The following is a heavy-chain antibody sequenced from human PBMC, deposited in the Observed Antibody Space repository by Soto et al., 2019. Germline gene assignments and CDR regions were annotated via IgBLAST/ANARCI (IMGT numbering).Heavy chain of an antibody. CDR3: ARSLAYYYGSGSSFDY. CDR2: LKQDGSEK. J-gene: IGHJ4*02. CDR1: GFTFSSYW. V-gene: IGHV3-7*01. D-gene: IGHD3-10*01. Sequence: EVQLVESGGGLVQPGGSLRLSCAASGFTFSSYWMSWVRQAPGKGLEWVANLKQDGSEKYYVDSVKGRFTISRDSAKNSLYLQMNSLRAEDTAVYYCARSLAYYYGSGSSFDYWGQGTLVTVSS.